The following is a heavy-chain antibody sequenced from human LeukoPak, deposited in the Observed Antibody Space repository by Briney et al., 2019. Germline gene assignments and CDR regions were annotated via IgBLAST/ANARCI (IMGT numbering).Heavy chain of an antibody. D-gene: IGHD3-9*01. V-gene: IGHV4-59*01. J-gene: IGHJ5*02. Sequence: SETLSLTCTVSGGSISSYYWSWIRQPPGKGLEWIGYIYYSGSTNYNPSLKSRVTISVDTSKNQFSLKLSSVTAADTAVYYCARVYYDILAGTPNWFDPWGQGTLVTVSS. CDR3: ARVYYDILAGTPNWFDP. CDR1: GGSISSYY. CDR2: IYYSGST.